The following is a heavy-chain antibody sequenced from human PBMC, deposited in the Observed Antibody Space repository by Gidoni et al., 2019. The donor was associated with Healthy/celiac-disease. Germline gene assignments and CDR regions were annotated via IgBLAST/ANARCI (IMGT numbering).Heavy chain of an antibody. CDR2: IYTSGST. V-gene: IGHV4-4*07. Sequence: QVQLQASGPGLVKPSETPSITCNVSGGSISSYNWSWIRQPAGKGLEWSGRIYTSGSTNYNPSLKSRVTMSVDTSKIQFSLKLSSVTAADTAVYYCARTVAAAGPRGYYYYGMDVWGKGTTVTVSS. CDR3: ARTVAAAGPRGYYYYGMDV. D-gene: IGHD6-13*01. J-gene: IGHJ6*04. CDR1: GGSISSYN.